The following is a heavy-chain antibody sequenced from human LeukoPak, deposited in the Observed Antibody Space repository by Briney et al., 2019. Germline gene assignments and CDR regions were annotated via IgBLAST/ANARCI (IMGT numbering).Heavy chain of an antibody. CDR1: GGPVSSSSYY. J-gene: IGHJ4*02. Sequence: SGTLSLTCTVSGGPVSSSSYYWGWVRQSPEKGLECIGAIYYAGDTYYNPSLESRLTISVDTSKNQYSLKLRSVTAADTAVYYCATWDSGRYSQIDNWGQGTLVTVSS. CDR2: IYYAGDT. V-gene: IGHV4-39*01. D-gene: IGHD1-26*01. CDR3: ATWDSGRYSQIDN.